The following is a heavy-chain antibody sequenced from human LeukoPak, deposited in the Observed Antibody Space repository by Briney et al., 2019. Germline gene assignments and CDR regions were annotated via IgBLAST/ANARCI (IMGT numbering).Heavy chain of an antibody. V-gene: IGHV1-2*02. CDR2: INPDNGGT. D-gene: IGHD2-2*01. CDR1: GYTFTDYY. J-gene: IGHJ5*02. Sequence: ASVKVSCRASGYTFTDYYIHWVRQAPGQRLEWMGWINPDNGGTNYAQKFQGRVTITRDTSTRTDYMDLSRLRSDDTPVCYCTREARVGNWFDPWGQGTQVTVSS. CDR3: TREARVGNWFDP.